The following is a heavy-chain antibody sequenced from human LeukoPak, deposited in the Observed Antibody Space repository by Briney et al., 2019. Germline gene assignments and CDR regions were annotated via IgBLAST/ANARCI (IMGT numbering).Heavy chain of an antibody. Sequence: GGSLRLSCTASGFTFSAYAMHWVRQAPGKGLEWVAVISYDETNYYYAESVKGRFSISRDDSKNTLVLQMNSLTTEDTGVYYCARARTGSYYSTFERWGAGTLVSVSS. CDR3: ARARTGSYYSTFER. CDR2: ISYDETNY. D-gene: IGHD1-26*01. V-gene: IGHV3-30*04. J-gene: IGHJ1*01. CDR1: GFTFSAYA.